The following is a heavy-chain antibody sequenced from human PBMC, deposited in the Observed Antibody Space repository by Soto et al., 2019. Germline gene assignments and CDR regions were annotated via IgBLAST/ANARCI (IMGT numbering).Heavy chain of an antibody. Sequence: QLQLQESSSGLVKPSQTLSLTCAVSGGSISSGGYSWSWIRQPPGKGLEWIGYIYHSGSTYYNPSLKSRVTISVDRSKNQFSLKLSSVTAADTAVYYCTRDPGLWGRGTLVTVSS. J-gene: IGHJ2*01. V-gene: IGHV4-30-2*01. CDR2: IYHSGST. CDR1: GGSISSGGYS. CDR3: TRDPGL.